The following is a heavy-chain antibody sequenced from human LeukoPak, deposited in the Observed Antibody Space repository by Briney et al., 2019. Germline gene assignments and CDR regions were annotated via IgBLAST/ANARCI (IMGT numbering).Heavy chain of an antibody. CDR2: FYRGGST. CDR1: GFTVSSYY. J-gene: IGHJ6*03. D-gene: IGHD3-10*01. V-gene: IGHV3-66*01. CDR3: ARSQDGSGSYFYYFYIDV. Sequence: PGGSLRLSCAASGFTVSSYYMSWVRQAPGKALEGVSIFYRGGSTYYADSVKGRFTVSRDNSKNILYLQMNSLRAEDTAVYYCARSQDGSGSYFYYFYIDVWGKGTTV.